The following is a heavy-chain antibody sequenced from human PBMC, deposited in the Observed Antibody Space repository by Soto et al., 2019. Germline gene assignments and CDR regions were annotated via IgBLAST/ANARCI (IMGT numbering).Heavy chain of an antibody. CDR1: GYRMSDYG. V-gene: IGHV1-18*01. CDR3: ARGFIPETD. CDR2: INTSKGNA. D-gene: IGHD3-16*01. Sequence: QVYLYQSEGEVKKPGASVKVSCTTSGYRMSDYGVSWVREAPGQGLEWMGWINTSKGNAKYAQKFQGRVILTTDPSTRTVFLELTSLSFADAAVYYCARGFIPETDGGQGTRVTVSS. J-gene: IGHJ1*01.